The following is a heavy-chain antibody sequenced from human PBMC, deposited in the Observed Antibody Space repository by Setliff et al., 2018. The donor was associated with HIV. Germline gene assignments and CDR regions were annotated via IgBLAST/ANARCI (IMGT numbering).Heavy chain of an antibody. V-gene: IGHV4-61*09. J-gene: IGHJ3*02. Sequence: SETLSLTCTVSGGSISSGSYYWTWIRQPAGKGLEWIGHIYTGGTTNYNPSLKSRVSISADMSKNHFSPNLSSVTAADTAVYYCCRSMTTVLEDAFDIWGQGAMVTVSS. CDR3: CRSMTTVLEDAFDI. CDR2: IYTGGTT. D-gene: IGHD4-17*01. CDR1: GGSISSGSYY.